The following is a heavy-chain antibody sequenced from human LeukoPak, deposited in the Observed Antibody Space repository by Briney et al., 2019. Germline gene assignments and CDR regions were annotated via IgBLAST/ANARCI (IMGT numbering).Heavy chain of an antibody. CDR1: EFTLGDYW. V-gene: IGHV3-7*01. CDR3: ARGLQEIDS. J-gene: IGHJ5*01. Sequence: PGGPLRLSCPASEFTLGDYWMAGVRQAPGKGLEWVANIKKDVSEKYYVESVKGRFSISRDNAKNSLYLQMSSLRVEDTAVYYCARGLQEIDSWGQGTLVTVSS. CDR2: IKKDVSEK.